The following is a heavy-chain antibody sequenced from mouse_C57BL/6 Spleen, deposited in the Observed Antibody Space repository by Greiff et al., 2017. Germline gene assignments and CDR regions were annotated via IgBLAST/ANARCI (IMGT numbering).Heavy chain of an antibody. CDR3: ARSYYGPYYYAMDY. D-gene: IGHD2-10*01. J-gene: IGHJ4*01. CDR1: GYTFTDYY. Sequence: VQLKESGPELVKPGASVKISCKASGYTFTDYYMNWVKQSHGKSLEWIGDINPINGGTSYNQKFKGKATLTVDKSSSTAYMELRSLTSEDSAVYYCARSYYGPYYYAMDYWGQGTSVTVSS. V-gene: IGHV1-26*01. CDR2: INPINGGT.